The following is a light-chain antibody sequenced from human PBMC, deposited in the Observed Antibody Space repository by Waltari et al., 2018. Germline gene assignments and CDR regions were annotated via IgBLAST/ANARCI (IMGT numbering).Light chain of an antibody. Sequence: EIVLTQSPATLSLSPGARATLPCRASQSVSSYLAWYQQKPGQAPRLLIYDASNRATGIPARFSGSGSGTDFTLTISSLEPEDFAVYYCQQRSNWPPIFTFGPGTKVDIK. CDR3: QQRSNWPPIFT. V-gene: IGKV3-11*01. CDR2: DAS. J-gene: IGKJ3*01. CDR1: QSVSSY.